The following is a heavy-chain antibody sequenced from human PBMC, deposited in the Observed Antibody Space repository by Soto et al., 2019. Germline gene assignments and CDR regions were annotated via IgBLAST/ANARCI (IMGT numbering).Heavy chain of an antibody. CDR1: GFTFSNAW. CDR3: TTDVGVYYDTPYYYYYYMDV. D-gene: IGHD3-9*01. J-gene: IGHJ6*03. CDR2: IKSKTDGGTT. V-gene: IGHV3-15*01. Sequence: GGSLRLSCAASGFTFSNAWMSWVRQAPGKGLEWVGRIKSKTDGGTTDYAAPVKGRFTISRDDSKNTLYLQMNSLKTEDTAVYYCTTDVGVYYDTPYYYYYYMDVWGKGTTVTVSS.